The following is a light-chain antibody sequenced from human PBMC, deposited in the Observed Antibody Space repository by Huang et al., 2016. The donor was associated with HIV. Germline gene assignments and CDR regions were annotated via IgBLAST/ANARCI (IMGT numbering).Light chain of an antibody. V-gene: IGKV1-39*01. J-gene: IGKJ1*01. CDR1: ERISNY. CDR3: QQNYIAPQT. CDR2: ATS. Sequence: DIQMTQSPSSLSASIGDRITITCRASERISNYLSWYQLKPGRAHNLLIYATSSLQSGVPSRFSGSGSGTDFTLTITSLQPEDFATYYCQQNYIAPQTFGQGTKV.